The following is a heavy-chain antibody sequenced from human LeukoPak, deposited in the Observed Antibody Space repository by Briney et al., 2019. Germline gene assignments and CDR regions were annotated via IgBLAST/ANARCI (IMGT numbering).Heavy chain of an antibody. J-gene: IGHJ6*03. CDR3: AGNYGAKRARVYYYYMDV. CDR1: GGSISSSSYY. CDR2: IYYSGST. V-gene: IGHV4-39*07. D-gene: IGHD4-17*01. Sequence: SETLSLTCTVSGGSISSSSYYWGWIRQPPGKGLEWIGSIYYSGSTYYNPSLKSRVTISVDTSKNQFSLKLSSVTAADTAVYYCAGNYGAKRARVYYYYMDVWGKGTTVTVSS.